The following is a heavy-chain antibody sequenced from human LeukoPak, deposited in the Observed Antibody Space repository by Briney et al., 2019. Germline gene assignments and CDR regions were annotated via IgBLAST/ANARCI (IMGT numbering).Heavy chain of an antibody. CDR3: AGVVLAAAGGWFDP. V-gene: IGHV1-8*01. J-gene: IGHJ5*02. CDR1: GYTFTSYD. D-gene: IGHD6-13*01. Sequence: ASVKVSCKASGYTFTSYDINWVRQATGQGLEWMGWMSPNSGNTGYAQKLQGRVTMTTDTSTSTAYMELRSLRSDDTAVYYCAGVVLAAAGGWFDPWGQGTLVTVSS. CDR2: MSPNSGNT.